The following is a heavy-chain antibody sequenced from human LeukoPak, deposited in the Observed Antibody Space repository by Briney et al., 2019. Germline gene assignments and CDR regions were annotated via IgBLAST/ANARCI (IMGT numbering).Heavy chain of an antibody. D-gene: IGHD4-17*01. J-gene: IGHJ4*02. CDR3: AREEYGDYVGY. CDR2: VYYSGTT. CDR1: GGSISSYS. V-gene: IGHV4-59*01. Sequence: PSETLSLTCTVSGGSISSYSWSWIRQPPGKRREWIGYVYYSGTTNYNPSLRRRVTISVDTSKNQFSLKLNSVTAADTAVYYCAREEYGDYVGYWGQGTLVTVAS.